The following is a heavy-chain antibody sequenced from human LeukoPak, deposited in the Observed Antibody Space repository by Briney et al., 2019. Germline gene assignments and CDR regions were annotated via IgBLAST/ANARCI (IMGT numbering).Heavy chain of an antibody. CDR3: GAGYYYYYMDV. CDR1: GFTFSSYS. CDR2: ISSSSSTI. V-gene: IGHV3-48*01. Sequence: GGSLRLSCAASGFTFSSYSMNWVRQAPGKALEWVSYISSSSSTIYYADSVKGRFTISRDNAKNSLYLQMNSLRAEDTAAYYCGAGYYYYYMDVWGKGTTVTVSS. J-gene: IGHJ6*03.